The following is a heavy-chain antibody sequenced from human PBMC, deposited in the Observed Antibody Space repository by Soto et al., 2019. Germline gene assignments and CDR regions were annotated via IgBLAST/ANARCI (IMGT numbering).Heavy chain of an antibody. J-gene: IGHJ5*02. CDR1: GGSISSGGYY. D-gene: IGHD6-6*01. CDR2: IYYSGST. V-gene: IGHV4-31*03. Sequence: SETLSLTCTVSGGSISSGGYYWSWIRQHPGKGLEWIGYIYYSGSTYYNPSLKRRVNISVDTSKNQFSLKLSSVTAADTAVYYCARDRPSIAARPRPGWFDHRDIAARPRPGWFDPWGQGTLVTVSS. CDR3: ARDRPSIAARPRPGWFDHRDIAARPRPGWFDP.